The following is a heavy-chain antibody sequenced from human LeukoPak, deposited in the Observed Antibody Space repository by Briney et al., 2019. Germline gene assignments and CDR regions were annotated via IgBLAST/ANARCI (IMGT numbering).Heavy chain of an antibody. CDR2: IIPIFGTA. Sequence: GASVKVSCKASGYTFTGYYMHWVRQAPGQGLEWMGGIIPIFGTANYAQKFQGRVTITADKSTSTAYMELSSLRSEDTAVYYCARLSSHYGDYKVDPWGQGTLVTVSS. CDR3: ARLSSHYGDYKVDP. V-gene: IGHV1-69*06. D-gene: IGHD4-17*01. J-gene: IGHJ5*02. CDR1: GYTFTGYY.